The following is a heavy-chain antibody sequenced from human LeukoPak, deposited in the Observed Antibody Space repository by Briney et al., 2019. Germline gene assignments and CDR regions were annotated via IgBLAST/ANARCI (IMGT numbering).Heavy chain of an antibody. CDR2: IYYSGST. CDR3: AREVTGTIAR. D-gene: IGHD1-7*01. J-gene: IGHJ4*02. V-gene: IGHV4-39*07. CDR1: GGSISSSSYY. Sequence: SETLSLTCTVSGGSISSSSYYWGWIRQPPGKGLEWIGSIYYSGSTYYNPSLKSRVTISVDTSENQFSLKLSSVTAADTAVYYCAREVTGTIARWGQGTLVTVSS.